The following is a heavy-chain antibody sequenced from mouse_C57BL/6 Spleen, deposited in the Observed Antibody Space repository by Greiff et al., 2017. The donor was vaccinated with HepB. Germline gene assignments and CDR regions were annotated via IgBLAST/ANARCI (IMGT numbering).Heavy chain of an antibody. CDR1: GYTFTSYT. J-gene: IGHJ4*01. CDR2: INPSSGYP. D-gene: IGHD2-4*01. Sequence: QVQLQQSGAELARPGASVKMSCKASGYTFTSYTMHWVKQRPGQGLEWIGYINPSSGYPKYNQKFKDKATLTADKSASTAYMQLSSLTSEDSAVYYCARTYYDYDGYAMDYWGQGTSVTVSS. V-gene: IGHV1-4*01. CDR3: ARTYYDYDGYAMDY.